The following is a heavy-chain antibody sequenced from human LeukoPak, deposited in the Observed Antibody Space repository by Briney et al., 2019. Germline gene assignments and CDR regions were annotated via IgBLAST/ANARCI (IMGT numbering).Heavy chain of an antibody. J-gene: IGHJ5*02. D-gene: IGHD3-22*01. CDR3: ARKVPNDSSGYYYRGQFDP. Sequence: SVKISCKASGGTFSSYAISWVRQAPGQGLEWMGGIIPIFGTANYAQKFQGRVTITADKSTSTAYMELSSLRSEDTAVYYCARKVPNDSSGYYYRGQFDPWGQGTLVTVSS. CDR2: IIPIFGTA. V-gene: IGHV1-69*06. CDR1: GGTFSSYA.